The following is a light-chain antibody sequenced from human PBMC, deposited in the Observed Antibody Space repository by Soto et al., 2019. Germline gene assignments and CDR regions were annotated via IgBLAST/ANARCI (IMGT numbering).Light chain of an antibody. Sequence: DIQMTQSPSSLSASLGDRVTITCRASQGIGVYLAWFQQKPGKVPKILIYAASTVQSGVPSRFSGSGSGTDSPTTISSLQPEDFATYYSQKHNSAPLTFGGGTKVEIK. CDR2: AAS. CDR1: QGIGVY. V-gene: IGKV1-27*01. J-gene: IGKJ4*01. CDR3: QKHNSAPLT.